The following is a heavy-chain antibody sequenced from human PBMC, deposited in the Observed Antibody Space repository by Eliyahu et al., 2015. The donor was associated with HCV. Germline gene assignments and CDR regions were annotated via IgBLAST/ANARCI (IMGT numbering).Heavy chain of an antibody. CDR2: INGGGTNS. CDR1: GFNFNSYA. J-gene: IGHJ4*02. V-gene: IGHV3-23*01. CDR3: ARSQPIFDY. Sequence: EAQLLESGGGLVQPGGSLRLSCVASGFNFNSYAISWVRQAPGKGLEWVSGINGGGTNSYAADSVKGRFTISRDKSQSTVYLLMNNLRAEDTAVYYCARSQPIFDYWGQGTAVTVSS. D-gene: IGHD6-13*01.